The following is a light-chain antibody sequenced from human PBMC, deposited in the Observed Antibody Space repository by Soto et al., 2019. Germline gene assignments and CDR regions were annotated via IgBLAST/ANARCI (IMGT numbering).Light chain of an antibody. V-gene: IGLV1-47*01. CDR3: TVWDDSLRGRL. J-gene: IGLJ2*01. CDR1: SSNIEINY. CDR2: RNN. Sequence: QSALTQPPSASGAPGQGITISCSGGSSNIEINYVYWYQQLPGTAPRLLIYRNNQRPSGVPDRFSGSKSGTSASLAISALRSEDEADYYCTVWDDSLRGRLFGGGTKLTVL.